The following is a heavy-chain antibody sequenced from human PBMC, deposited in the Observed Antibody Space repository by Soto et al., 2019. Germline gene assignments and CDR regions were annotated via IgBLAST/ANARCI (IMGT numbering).Heavy chain of an antibody. D-gene: IGHD3-16*01. J-gene: IGHJ4*02. V-gene: IGHV3-74*01. CDR3: ARDLGGSHDY. CDR1: GFTFSTYW. CDR2: IKTDGSVT. Sequence: EVQLVESGGGLLQPGGSLRLSCAASGFTFSTYWMHWVRQAPGKGLVWVSRIKTDGSVTTYADSVQGRFTISRDNAKNTLYLQMNTLRAEDTAVYYCARDLGGSHDYGGRGTLVTVSS.